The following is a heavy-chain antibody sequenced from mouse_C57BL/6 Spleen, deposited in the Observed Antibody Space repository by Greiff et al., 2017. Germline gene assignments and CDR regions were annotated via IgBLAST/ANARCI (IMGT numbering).Heavy chain of an antibody. Sequence: QVQLQQPGAELVRPGSSVKLSCKASGYTFTSYWLDWVKQRPGQGLEWIGNIYPSDSETNYNQKFKDKATLTVDKSSSTAYMQRSSLTSEDSAVYYCAREGAYYSNYVFDYWGQGTTLTVSS. D-gene: IGHD2-5*01. CDR2: IYPSDSET. CDR1: GYTFTSYW. CDR3: AREGAYYSNYVFDY. V-gene: IGHV1-61*01. J-gene: IGHJ2*01.